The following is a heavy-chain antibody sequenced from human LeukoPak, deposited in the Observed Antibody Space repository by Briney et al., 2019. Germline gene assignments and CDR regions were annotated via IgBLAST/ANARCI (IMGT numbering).Heavy chain of an antibody. V-gene: IGHV3-23*01. CDR1: GFTFSSYA. CDR2: ISGSGGST. D-gene: IGHD4-17*01. Sequence: GGSLRLSCSATGFTFSSYAMSWVRQAPGKGLEWVSAISGSGGSTYSADSVKGRFTISRDNSKNTLYLQMNRLRAEDTAVYYCAKNLRVSSHYGIDYWGQGTLVTVSS. CDR3: AKNLRVSSHYGIDY. J-gene: IGHJ4*02.